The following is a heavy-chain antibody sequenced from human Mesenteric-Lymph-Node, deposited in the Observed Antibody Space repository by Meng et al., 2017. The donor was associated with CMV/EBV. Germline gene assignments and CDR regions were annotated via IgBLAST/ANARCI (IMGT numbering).Heavy chain of an antibody. CDR2: IYYTGST. J-gene: IGHJ4*02. CDR3: ARDPAYYFDY. V-gene: IGHV4-39*07. CDR1: GGSISSSSYC. Sequence: SCTVSGGSISSSSYCWGWNRQPPGKGLEWIGSIYYTGSTYYNPSLKNRVTISVDTSKNQFSLKLSSVTAADTAVYYCARDPAYYFDYWGQGTLVTVSS.